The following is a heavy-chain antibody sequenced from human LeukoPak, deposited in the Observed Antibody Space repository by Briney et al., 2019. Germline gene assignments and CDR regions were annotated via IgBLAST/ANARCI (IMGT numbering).Heavy chain of an antibody. CDR2: INSNSGGT. CDR1: GYTFTGYY. V-gene: IGHV1-2*02. Sequence: ASVKVSCKASGYTFTGYYMHWVRQAPGQGLEWMGWINSNSGGTNYAQKFQGRVTMTRDTSISTAYMELSRLRSDDTAVYYCAGNYYDSSGYYWDAFDIWGQGTMVTVSS. J-gene: IGHJ3*02. CDR3: AGNYYDSSGYYWDAFDI. D-gene: IGHD3-22*01.